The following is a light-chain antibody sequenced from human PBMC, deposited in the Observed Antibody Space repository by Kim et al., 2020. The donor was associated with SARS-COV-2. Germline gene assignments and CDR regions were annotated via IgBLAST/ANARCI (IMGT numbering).Light chain of an antibody. CDR3: QAWGTTGV. CDR2: EDT. Sequence: SYELTQPPSVSVSPGQTATITCSGDKLGDRYAFWYQQKPGQSPVLVIYEDTKRTSGVPERFSGSNSGNTATLTISGTQTTDEADYYCQAWGTTGVFGGGTQLPV. V-gene: IGLV3-1*01. CDR1: KLGDRY. J-gene: IGLJ3*02.